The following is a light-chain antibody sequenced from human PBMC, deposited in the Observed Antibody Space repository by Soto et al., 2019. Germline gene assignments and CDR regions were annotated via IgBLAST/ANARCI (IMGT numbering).Light chain of an antibody. CDR1: NSNIGSNT. Sequence: QSVLTQPPSASGTPGQRVTISCSGSNSNIGSNTVNWYQQLPGTDPKLLIYSNSQRPSGVPDRFSGSKSGTSASLAISGLHSEDEADYHCAAWDVSLNAYVFGTGTKVTVL. V-gene: IGLV1-44*01. CDR2: SNS. J-gene: IGLJ1*01. CDR3: AAWDVSLNAYV.